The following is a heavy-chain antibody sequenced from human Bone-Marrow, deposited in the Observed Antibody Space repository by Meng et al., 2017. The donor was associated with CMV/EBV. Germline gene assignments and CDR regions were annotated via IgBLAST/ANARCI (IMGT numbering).Heavy chain of an antibody. CDR3: AKDGRRNYYGSGAGGDY. Sequence: GGSLRLSCAASGFTFSSYEMNWVRQAPGKGLEWVSYISSSGSTIYYADSVKGRFTISRDNAKNSLYLQMNSLRAEDTALYYCAKDGRRNYYGSGAGGDYWGQGTLVTVSS. V-gene: IGHV3-48*03. J-gene: IGHJ4*02. CDR1: GFTFSSYE. D-gene: IGHD3-10*01. CDR2: ISSSGSTI.